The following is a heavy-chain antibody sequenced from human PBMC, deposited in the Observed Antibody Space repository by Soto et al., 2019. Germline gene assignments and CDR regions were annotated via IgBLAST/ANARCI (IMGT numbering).Heavy chain of an antibody. CDR1: GFTFRSYA. J-gene: IGHJ5*01. CDR2: IWYDGSSK. V-gene: IGHV3-33*03. Sequence: PGGSLRLSCAASGFTFRSYAMHWVRQAPGKGLEWVAVIWYDGSSKYYADSVKGRFTISRDNSKNTLYLQMNSLRVEDTAVYYCVRSNRGFQVLLFGGDWFDSWGQGTQVTVSS. CDR3: VRSNRGFQVLLFGGDWFDS. D-gene: IGHD2-2*01.